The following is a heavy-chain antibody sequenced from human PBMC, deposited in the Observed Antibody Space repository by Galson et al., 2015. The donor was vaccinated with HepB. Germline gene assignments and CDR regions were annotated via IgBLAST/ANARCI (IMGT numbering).Heavy chain of an antibody. V-gene: IGHV3-9*01. D-gene: IGHD2-2*01. CDR1: GFTFDDYA. CDR2: ISWNSGSI. J-gene: IGHJ5*02. CDR3: AKDKYCSSTSCYRRAFDP. Sequence: SLRLSCAASGFTFDDYAMHWVRQAPGKGLEWVSGISWNSGSIGYADSVKGRFTISRDNAKNSLYLQMNSLRAEDTALYYCAKDKYCSSTSCYRRAFDPWGQGTLVTVSS.